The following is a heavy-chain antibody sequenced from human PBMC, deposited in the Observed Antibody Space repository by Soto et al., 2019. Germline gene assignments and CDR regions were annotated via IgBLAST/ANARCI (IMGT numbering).Heavy chain of an antibody. D-gene: IGHD3-10*01. J-gene: IGHJ4*02. CDR1: GGSISSYY. Sequence: SETLSLTCTVSGGSISSYYWSWIRQPPGKGLEWIGYIYYSGYTHYNPSLKSRVSISVDTSKRQFSLNLNSVTAADTSVYYCARATSHYASGRYEGGYYYFDYWGQGTLVTVSS. CDR2: IYYSGYT. V-gene: IGHV4-59*12. CDR3: ARATSHYASGRYEGGYYYFDY.